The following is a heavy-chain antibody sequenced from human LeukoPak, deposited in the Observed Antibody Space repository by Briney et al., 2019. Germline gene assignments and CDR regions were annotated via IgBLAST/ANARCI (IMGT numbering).Heavy chain of an antibody. J-gene: IGHJ2*01. D-gene: IGHD2-15*01. V-gene: IGHV4-30-4*01. Sequence: PSQTLSLTCTVSGGSINSGDYYWSWIRQPPGKGLEWIGYIYYSGSTYYNPSLKSRITISVDTSKNQFSLKLSSVTVADTAAYYCARGGKAAVRFDLWGRGTLVTVSS. CDR2: IYYSGST. CDR3: ARGGKAAVRFDL. CDR1: GGSINSGDYY.